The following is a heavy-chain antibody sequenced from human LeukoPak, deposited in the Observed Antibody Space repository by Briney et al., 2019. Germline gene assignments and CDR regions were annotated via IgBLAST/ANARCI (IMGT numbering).Heavy chain of an antibody. Sequence: PGGSLRLPSAAPGFPFSSYWMSWVRPAPGKGLEWVANINQDGSEKYYVDSVKGRFTISRDSAKNSLYLQMNSLRAEDTAVYYCARAGYGSGSYRYWGQGTLVTVSS. CDR2: INQDGSEK. D-gene: IGHD3-10*01. J-gene: IGHJ4*02. CDR1: GFPFSSYW. V-gene: IGHV3-7*05. CDR3: ARAGYGSGSYRY.